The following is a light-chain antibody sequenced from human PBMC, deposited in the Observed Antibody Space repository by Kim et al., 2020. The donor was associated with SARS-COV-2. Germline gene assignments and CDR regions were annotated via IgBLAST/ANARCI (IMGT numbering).Light chain of an antibody. V-gene: IGKV1-9*01. CDR2: AAS. Sequence: QLTQSPSSLSASVGDRVTITCRAGQGISTYLAWYQQKPGKAPNLLIYAASTLGSGVPSRFSGSGSGTDFTLTIRGLQPEDSATYYCQQLIHYPFAFGQGTRLEIK. CDR3: QQLIHYPFA. J-gene: IGKJ5*01. CDR1: QGISTY.